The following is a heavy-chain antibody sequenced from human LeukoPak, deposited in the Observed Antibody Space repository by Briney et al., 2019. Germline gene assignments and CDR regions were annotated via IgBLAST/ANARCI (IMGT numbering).Heavy chain of an antibody. CDR3: ARVSIGGSYYYYYYMDV. Sequence: PGGSLRLSCAPSGFTFSSYSMNWVRQAPGKGLGWVSYISSSSSTIYYADSVKGRFTISRDNAKNSLYLQLNSLRAEDTAVYYCARVSIGGSYYYYYYMDVWGKGTTVTTSS. D-gene: IGHD1-26*01. J-gene: IGHJ6*03. V-gene: IGHV3-48*01. CDR1: GFTFSSYS. CDR2: ISSSSSTI.